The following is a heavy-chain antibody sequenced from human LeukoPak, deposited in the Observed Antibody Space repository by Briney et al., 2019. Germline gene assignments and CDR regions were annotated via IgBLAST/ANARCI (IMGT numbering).Heavy chain of an antibody. D-gene: IGHD2-2*02. CDR1: GYTLTELS. Sequence: ASVKVSCKVSGYTLTELSMHWVRQAPGKGLEWMGGFDPEDGETIYAQKFQGRVTMTEDTSTDTAYMELSSLRSEDTAVYYCATQVPAAKPGAFDIWGQGTMVTVPS. CDR2: FDPEDGET. CDR3: ATQVPAAKPGAFDI. V-gene: IGHV1-24*01. J-gene: IGHJ3*02.